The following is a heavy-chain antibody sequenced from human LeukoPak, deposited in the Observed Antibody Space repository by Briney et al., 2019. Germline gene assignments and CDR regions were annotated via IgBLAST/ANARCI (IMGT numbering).Heavy chain of an antibody. CDR1: GFIFRGFA. J-gene: IGHJ4*02. V-gene: IGHV3-11*06. CDR3: ARLKGSSWSIDY. Sequence: PGGSLRLSCAASGFIFRGFAMSWVRQAPGKGLEWVSYISSSSSYTNYADSVKGRFTISRDNAKNSLYLQMNSLRAEDTAVYYCARLKGSSWSIDYWGQGTLVTVSS. CDR2: ISSSSSYT. D-gene: IGHD6-13*01.